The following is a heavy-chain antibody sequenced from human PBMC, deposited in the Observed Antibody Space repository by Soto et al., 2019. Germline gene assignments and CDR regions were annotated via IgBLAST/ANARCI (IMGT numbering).Heavy chain of an antibody. Sequence: GGSLRLSCAASGFTFSSYGMHWVRQAPGKGLEWVAVISYDGSNKYYADSVKGRFTISRDNSKNTLYLQMNSLRAEDTAVYYCAKDRGLLRYFDWLLLVWGQGTLVTVSS. V-gene: IGHV3-30*18. D-gene: IGHD3-9*01. J-gene: IGHJ4*02. CDR2: ISYDGSNK. CDR1: GFTFSSYG. CDR3: AKDRGLLRYFDWLLLV.